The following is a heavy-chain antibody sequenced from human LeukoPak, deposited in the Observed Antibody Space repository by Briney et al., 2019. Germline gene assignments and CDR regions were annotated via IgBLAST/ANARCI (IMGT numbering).Heavy chain of an antibody. V-gene: IGHV3-30*02. J-gene: IGHJ6*03. D-gene: IGHD1-26*01. Sequence: GGSLRLSCAASGFTFSSYGIHWVRQAPGKGLEWMAFIRFDGNNKYYADSVKGRFTISRDNSKNTLYLQMNSLRGEDTAVYYCAKDRATTNYYYYYMDVWGKGTTVTISS. CDR2: IRFDGNNK. CDR3: AKDRATTNYYYYYMDV. CDR1: GFTFSSYG.